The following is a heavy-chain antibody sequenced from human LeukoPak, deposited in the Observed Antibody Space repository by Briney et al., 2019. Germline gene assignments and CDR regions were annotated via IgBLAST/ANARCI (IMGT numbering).Heavy chain of an antibody. J-gene: IGHJ4*02. D-gene: IGHD4-17*01. V-gene: IGHV3-74*01. Sequence: GGSLRLSCAASGFTLSSYWMHWVRQAPGKGLVWVSRINSDGSSTSYADSVKGRFTISRDNAKNTLFLQMNSLRAEDTAVYYCARSRTATTTVGFSWGQGTLVTVSS. CDR2: INSDGSST. CDR3: ARSRTATTTVGFS. CDR1: GFTLSSYW.